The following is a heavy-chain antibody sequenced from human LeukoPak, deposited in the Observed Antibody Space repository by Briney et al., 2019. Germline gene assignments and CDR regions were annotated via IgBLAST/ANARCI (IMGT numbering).Heavy chain of an antibody. CDR2: IKQDGSEK. CDR3: ARGYSSGWSFFDY. CDR1: GFTFSSYW. Sequence: GGSLRLSCAASGFTFSSYWMSWVRQAPGKGLEWVANIKQDGSEKYYVDSVKGRFIISRDNAKNSLYLQMNSLRAEDTAVYYCARGYSSGWSFFDYWGQGTLVTVSS. D-gene: IGHD6-19*01. J-gene: IGHJ4*02. V-gene: IGHV3-7*01.